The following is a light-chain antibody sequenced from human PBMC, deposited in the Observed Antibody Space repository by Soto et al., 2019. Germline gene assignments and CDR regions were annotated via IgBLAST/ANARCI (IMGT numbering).Light chain of an antibody. Sequence: EIVFTQSPATLSLSPGERGTLSCRATESLSSYLAWYQQKPGQAPRLLIYDASNRATGIPARFSGSGSGTDFPLPIRSLAPEDFAISYCQQRNNWPLTFGQGTKVDIK. J-gene: IGKJ1*01. V-gene: IGKV3-11*01. CDR1: ESLSSY. CDR2: DAS. CDR3: QQRNNWPLT.